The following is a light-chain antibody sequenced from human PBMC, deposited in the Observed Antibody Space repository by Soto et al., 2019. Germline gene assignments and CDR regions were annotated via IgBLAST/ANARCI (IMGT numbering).Light chain of an antibody. Sequence: QSALTQPASVSGSPGQSITISCTGTSRDVGAYDYVSWYLQYPDKAPQLLIYYVDHRPSGVSSRFSGSKSDTTASLTISGLQAEDEGDYYCCSYADGSIYFFGTGTKLTVL. V-gene: IGLV2-14*03. CDR3: CSYADGSIYF. J-gene: IGLJ1*01. CDR1: SRDVGAYDY. CDR2: YVD.